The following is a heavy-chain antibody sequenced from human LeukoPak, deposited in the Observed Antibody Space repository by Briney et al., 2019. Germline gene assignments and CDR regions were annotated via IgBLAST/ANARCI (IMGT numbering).Heavy chain of an antibody. D-gene: IGHD3-10*01. V-gene: IGHV1-18*01. CDR3: ARRGRGSGRHAFDI. CDR1: GYTFTSYG. CDR2: ISAYNGNT. J-gene: IGHJ3*02. Sequence: GASVKVSCKASGYTFTSYGISWVRQAPGQGLERMGWISAYNGNTNYAQKLQGRVTMTTDTSTSTAYMELRSLRSDDTAVYYCARRGRGSGRHAFDIWGQGTMVTVSS.